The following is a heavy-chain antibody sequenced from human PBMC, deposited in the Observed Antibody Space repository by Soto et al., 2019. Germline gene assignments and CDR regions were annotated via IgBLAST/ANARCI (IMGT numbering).Heavy chain of an antibody. CDR3: AKPRTGYSRLFAVTDY. V-gene: IGHV3-23*01. J-gene: IGHJ4*02. D-gene: IGHD6-13*01. Sequence: GGSLRLSCAASGFTFSDYAMSWVRQAPGKGLEWVSAISGAGNSASHASSVQGRFVISRDNSKNTLFLQMNSLRAEDTAAYYCAKPRTGYSRLFAVTDYWGQGTLVTVSS. CDR1: GFTFSDYA. CDR2: ISGAGNSA.